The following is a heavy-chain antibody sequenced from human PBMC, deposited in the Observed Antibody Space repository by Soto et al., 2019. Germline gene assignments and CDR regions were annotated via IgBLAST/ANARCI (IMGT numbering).Heavy chain of an antibody. CDR2: ISGSGGSI. CDR1: GFSFSNYA. D-gene: IGHD1-26*01. Sequence: VQLLESGGGLVQPGGSLRLSCAASGFSFSNYAMSWVRQAPGKGLEWVSVISGSGGSIYEADSVKGRLTISRDNSNNTLYLQMNSLRAEDTAVYYCAVSGRHHFEYWGQGTLVTVYS. J-gene: IGHJ4*02. CDR3: AVSGRHHFEY. V-gene: IGHV3-23*01.